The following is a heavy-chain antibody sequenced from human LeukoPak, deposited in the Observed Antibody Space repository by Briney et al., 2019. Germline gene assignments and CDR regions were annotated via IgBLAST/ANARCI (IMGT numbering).Heavy chain of an antibody. D-gene: IGHD3-16*01. CDR1: GGSFSGYY. CDR2: INHSGST. Sequence: SETLSLTCAVYGGSFSGYYWSWIRQPPGKGLEWIGEINHSGSTNYNPSLKSRVTISVDTSKNQFSLKLSSVTAADTAVYYCARDRYMITFGGVVPFDYWGQGTLVTVSS. J-gene: IGHJ4*02. V-gene: IGHV4-34*01. CDR3: ARDRYMITFGGVVPFDY.